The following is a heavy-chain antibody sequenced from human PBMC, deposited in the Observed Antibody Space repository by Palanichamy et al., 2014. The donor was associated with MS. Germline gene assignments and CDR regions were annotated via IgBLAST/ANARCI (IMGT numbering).Heavy chain of an antibody. CDR3: ARDKRVGYMDV. CDR2: ISSTSSTI. V-gene: IGHV3-48*02. Sequence: EVHLVESAGGLVQPGGSLRLSCAASGFTFSSYSMHWVRQAPGKGLEWISYISSTSSTIYYVDSVKGRFTISRDNAKNSLYLQMNSLRDDDTAVYYCARDKRVGYMDVWGKGTTVTVSS. J-gene: IGHJ6*03. CDR1: GFTFSSYS. D-gene: IGHD2-2*01.